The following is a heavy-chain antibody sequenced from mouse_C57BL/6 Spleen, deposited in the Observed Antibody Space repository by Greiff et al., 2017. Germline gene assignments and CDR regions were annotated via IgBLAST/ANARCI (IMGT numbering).Heavy chain of an antibody. Sequence: QVQLQQPGAELVRPGSSVKLSCKASGYTFTSYWMHWVKQRPIQGLEWIGNIDPSDSEPHYNQQFKDKATLTVDKSSSTAYMQLSSLTSEDSAVYYCARSGYYEGFAYWGQGTLVTVAA. CDR1: GYTFTSYW. CDR2: IDPSDSEP. CDR3: ARSGYYEGFAY. V-gene: IGHV1-52*01. D-gene: IGHD2-3*01. J-gene: IGHJ3*01.